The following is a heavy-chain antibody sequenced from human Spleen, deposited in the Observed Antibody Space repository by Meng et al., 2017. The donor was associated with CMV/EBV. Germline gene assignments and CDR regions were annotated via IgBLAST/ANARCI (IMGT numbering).Heavy chain of an antibody. V-gene: IGHV4-59*01. CDR3: ARGGYCSGGSCYSHSWFDP. CDR2: IYYSGST. CDR1: GGSINNYY. J-gene: IGHJ5*02. Sequence: SETLSLTCTVSGGSINNYYWSWIRQPPGKGLELIGYIYYSGSTNYSPSLKSRVTISVDTSKNQFSLKLSSVTAADTAVYYCARGGYCSGGSCYSHSWFDPWGQGTLVTVSS. D-gene: IGHD2-15*01.